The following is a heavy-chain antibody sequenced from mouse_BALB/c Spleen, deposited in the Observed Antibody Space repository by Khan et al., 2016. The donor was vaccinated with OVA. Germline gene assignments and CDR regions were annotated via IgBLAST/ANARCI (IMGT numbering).Heavy chain of an antibody. Sequence: QVQLKQSGPGLVQPSQSLSITCTVSGFSLTSYGVHWVRQSPEKGLEWLGVIWSGGSTDYNAAFISRLSISKDNSKSQVLLKMSSLQANDTAKYYCDIRPNSLLRVRRAMDYWGQGTSVTVSS. CDR2: IWSGGST. J-gene: IGHJ4*01. CDR1: GFSLTSYG. D-gene: IGHD1-2*01. CDR3: DIRPNSLLRVRRAMDY. V-gene: IGHV2-2*02.